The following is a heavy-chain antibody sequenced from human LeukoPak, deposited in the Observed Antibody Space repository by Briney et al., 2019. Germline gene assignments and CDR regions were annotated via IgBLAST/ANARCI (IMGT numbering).Heavy chain of an antibody. CDR1: GGSFSGYY. V-gene: IGHV4-34*01. D-gene: IGHD2-15*01. J-gene: IGHJ5*02. CDR2: INHSGRT. Sequence: SETLSLTCAVSGGSFSGYYWTWIRQPPGKGLEWIGEINHSGRTNYNPSLKSRVIMSVDTSKNQFSLKLSSVTAADTAVYYCARPLGYCSDSRCPQSWFDPWGQGTLVTVSS. CDR3: ARPLGYCSDSRCPQSWFDP.